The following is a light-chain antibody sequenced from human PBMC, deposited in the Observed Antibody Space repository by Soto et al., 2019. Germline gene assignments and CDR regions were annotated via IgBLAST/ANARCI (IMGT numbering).Light chain of an antibody. Sequence: AIQMTQSPSSLSASVGDRVTITCRASQDIRNDLGWYQQKPGEAPKLLIYTAFKLQSGVPSRFRGSVSGTDFTLTISSLQPEDFATYYCLQDYNYPRTLGQGTKVEIK. CDR1: QDIRND. V-gene: IGKV1-6*01. CDR3: LQDYNYPRT. CDR2: TAF. J-gene: IGKJ1*01.